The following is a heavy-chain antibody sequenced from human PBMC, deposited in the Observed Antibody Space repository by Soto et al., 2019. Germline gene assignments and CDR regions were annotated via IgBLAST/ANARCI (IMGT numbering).Heavy chain of an antibody. CDR3: AVGGYDSQDAFDI. CDR2: IYPGDSDT. V-gene: IGHV5-51*01. J-gene: IGHJ3*02. D-gene: IGHD5-12*01. CDR1: GYSFTSYW. Sequence: PGESLKISCKGSGYSFTSYWIGCVRQMPGKGLEWMGIIYPGDSDTRYSPPFQGQVTISADKSISTAYLQWSSLKASDTAMYYCAVGGYDSQDAFDIWGQGTMVTVSS.